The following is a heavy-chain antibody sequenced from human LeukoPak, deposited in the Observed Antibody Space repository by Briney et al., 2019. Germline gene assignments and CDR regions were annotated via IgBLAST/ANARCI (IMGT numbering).Heavy chain of an antibody. D-gene: IGHD4-11*01. V-gene: IGHV3-23*01. J-gene: IGHJ4*02. CDR3: AKAGDYSYFDY. CDR2: ISGSGSDCST. CDR1: GFTFTYYA. Sequence: GGSLRLSCAASGFTFTYYAMNWVRQAPGKGLEWVSAISGSGSDCSTYYADSVKGRFTISRDNSKNTLYLQMNSLRAEDTAVYYCAKAGDYSYFDYWGQGTLVTVSS.